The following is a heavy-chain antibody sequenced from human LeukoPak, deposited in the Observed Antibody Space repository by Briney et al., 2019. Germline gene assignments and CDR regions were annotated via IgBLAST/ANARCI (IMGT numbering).Heavy chain of an antibody. V-gene: IGHV3-30*18. CDR1: GFTFSRYG. J-gene: IGHJ4*02. CDR3: AKDVEGYYDSSGYYSYYFDY. D-gene: IGHD3-22*01. CDR2: ISYDGSNK. Sequence: PGGSLRLSCAASGFTFSRYGMHWVRQAPGNGLEWVAVISYDGSNKYYADSVKGRFTISRDNSKNTLYLQMNSLRAEDTAVYYCAKDVEGYYDSSGYYSYYFDYWGQGTLVTVSS.